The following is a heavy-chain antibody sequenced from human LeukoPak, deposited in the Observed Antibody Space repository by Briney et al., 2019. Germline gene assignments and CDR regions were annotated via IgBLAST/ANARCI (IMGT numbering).Heavy chain of an antibody. CDR1: GFTFSSYG. J-gene: IGHJ4*02. V-gene: IGHV3-30*02. Sequence: GGSLRLSCAASGFTFSSYGMHWVRQAPSKGLEWVAFIRYDGSNKYYADSVKCRFTISRDNFRNTLYLQMNSLRAEDTAVYYCAKSRYSSSWYLVDYWGQGTLVTVSS. CDR2: IRYDGSNK. D-gene: IGHD6-13*01. CDR3: AKSRYSSSWYLVDY.